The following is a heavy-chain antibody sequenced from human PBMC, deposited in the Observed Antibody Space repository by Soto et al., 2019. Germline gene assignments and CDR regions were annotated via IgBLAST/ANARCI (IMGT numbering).Heavy chain of an antibody. V-gene: IGHV3-21*01. Sequence: EVQLVESGGGLVKPGGSLRLSCAASGFTFSSYSMNWVRQAPGKGLEWVSSISSSSSYIYYADSVKGRFTISRDNAKNSLYLQMNSLRAEDTAVYYCARGLGGDGSSYYCGGMDVWGQGTTVTVSS. CDR1: GFTFSSYS. CDR2: ISSSSSYI. J-gene: IGHJ6*02. D-gene: IGHD3-16*01. CDR3: ARGLGGDGSSYYCGGMDV.